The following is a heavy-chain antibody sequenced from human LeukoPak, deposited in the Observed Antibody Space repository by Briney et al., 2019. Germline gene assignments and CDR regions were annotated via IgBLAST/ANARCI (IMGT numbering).Heavy chain of an antibody. CDR3: ARVMGRYCSSTSCYVDY. CDR1: GFIFSSSA. D-gene: IGHD2-2*01. Sequence: GGSLRLSCAASGFIFSSSAMNWVRQAPGKGLEWVAVISYDGSNKYYADSVKGRFTISRDNSKNTLYLQMNSLRAEDTAVYYCARVMGRYCSSTSCYVDYWGQGTLVTVSS. CDR2: ISYDGSNK. J-gene: IGHJ4*02. V-gene: IGHV3-30*04.